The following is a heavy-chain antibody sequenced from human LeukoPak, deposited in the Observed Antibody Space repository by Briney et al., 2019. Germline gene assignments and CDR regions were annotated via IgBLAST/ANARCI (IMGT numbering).Heavy chain of an antibody. CDR3: ARDAATMIVVVISGSGAFDI. V-gene: IGHV3-30*04. Sequence: PGRSLRLSCAASGFTFSSYAMHWVRQAPGKGLEWVAVISYEGSNKYYADSVKGRFTISRDNSKNTLYLQMNSLRAEDTAVYYCARDAATMIVVVISGSGAFDIWGQGTMVTVSS. J-gene: IGHJ3*02. CDR2: ISYEGSNK. CDR1: GFTFSSYA. D-gene: IGHD3-22*01.